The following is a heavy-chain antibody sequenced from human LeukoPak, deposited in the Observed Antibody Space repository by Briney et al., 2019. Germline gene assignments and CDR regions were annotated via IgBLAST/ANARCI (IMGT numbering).Heavy chain of an antibody. D-gene: IGHD2-2*01. Sequence: ASVKVSCKVSGYTLTELSMHWVRQAPGKGLEWMGGFDPEDGETIYAQKFRGRVTMTRDTSISTAYMGLTSLRSDDTAVYYCARDGDYLLLSARYYMDVWGKGTTLTISS. V-gene: IGHV1-24*01. CDR2: FDPEDGET. CDR3: ARDGDYLLLSARYYMDV. CDR1: GYTLTELS. J-gene: IGHJ6*03.